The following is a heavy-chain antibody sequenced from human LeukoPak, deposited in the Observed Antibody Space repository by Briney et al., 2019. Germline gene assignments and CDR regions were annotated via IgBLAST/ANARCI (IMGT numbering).Heavy chain of an antibody. J-gene: IGHJ5*02. D-gene: IGHD1/OR15-1a*01. CDR3: ARDHRRNTDLFDP. Sequence: GGSLRLSCAASGFTFSSYCMNWVRQAPGKGLEWVSSISSSSSYIYYADSVKGRFTISRDNAKNSLYLQMNSLRAEDTAVYYCARDHRRNTDLFDPWGQGTLVTVSS. CDR2: ISSSSSYI. V-gene: IGHV3-21*01. CDR1: GFTFSSYC.